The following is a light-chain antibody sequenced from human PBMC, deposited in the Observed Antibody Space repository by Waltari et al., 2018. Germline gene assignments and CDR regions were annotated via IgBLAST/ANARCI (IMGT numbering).Light chain of an antibody. CDR1: PTVSDY. CDR2: VGS. V-gene: IGKV3-11*01. Sequence: EIVLTQSPASLSLSPWEIATLSFRASPTVSDYLAWYQQKPGQAPRLLISVGSNRAPGIPARFTGSGSGTDFTLTISRLEPEDFAVYYCQYRRTFGQGTKVDIK. J-gene: IGKJ1*01. CDR3: QYRRT.